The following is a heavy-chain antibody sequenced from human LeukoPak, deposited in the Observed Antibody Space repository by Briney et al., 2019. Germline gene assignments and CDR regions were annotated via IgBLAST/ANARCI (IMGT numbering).Heavy chain of an antibody. J-gene: IGHJ4*02. CDR2: VNYSGST. V-gene: IGHV4-59*01. CDR3: ARGAPNIDY. D-gene: IGHD3-16*01. Sequence: SETLSLTCTVSGGSISSYYWSWIRQPPGKGLEWIGYVNYSGSTNYNPSLKSRVTISVDTSKNQFSLKLSSVTAADTAVYYCARGAPNIDYWGQGTLVTVSS. CDR1: GGSISSYY.